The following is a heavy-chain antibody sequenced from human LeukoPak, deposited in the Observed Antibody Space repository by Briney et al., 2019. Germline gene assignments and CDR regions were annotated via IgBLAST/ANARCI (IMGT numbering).Heavy chain of an antibody. Sequence: QPGGSLRLSCVASGFNFTTYSMHWVRQAPGKGLEWVSYISIDSTTIYYAASAKGRFTISRDNVKNSLYLQMNSLTAEDTAMYYCARDVGYRSWFDPWGQGTLVTVSS. CDR1: GFNFTTYS. J-gene: IGHJ5*02. CDR2: ISIDSTTI. V-gene: IGHV3-48*01. D-gene: IGHD5-18*01. CDR3: ARDVGYRSWFDP.